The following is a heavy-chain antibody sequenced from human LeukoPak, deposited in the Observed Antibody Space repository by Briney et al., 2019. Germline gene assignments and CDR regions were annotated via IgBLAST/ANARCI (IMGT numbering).Heavy chain of an antibody. V-gene: IGHV3-11*04. Sequence: GGSLRLSCAASGFTFSDYYTSWIRQAPGKGLEWVSYSSSGGSAIYYSDSVKGRFTISRDNAKNSVFLQMNSLRAEDTAVYYCATTRYSSASYSVYWGQGTLVTVSS. CDR2: SSSGGSAI. CDR1: GFTFSDYY. J-gene: IGHJ4*02. CDR3: ATTRYSSASYSVY. D-gene: IGHD6-19*01.